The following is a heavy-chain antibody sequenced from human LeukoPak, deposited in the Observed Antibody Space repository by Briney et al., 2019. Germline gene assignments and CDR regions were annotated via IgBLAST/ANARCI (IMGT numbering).Heavy chain of an antibody. CDR2: INPSGGST. CDR1: GYTFTSYY. CDR3: AREGSDYYDSSGYYLTGPYFDY. J-gene: IGHJ4*02. D-gene: IGHD3-22*01. V-gene: IGHV1-46*01. Sequence: ASVKVSCKASGYTFTSYYMHWVRQAPGQGLEWMGIINPSGGSTSYAQKFQGRVTMTRDTSTSTAYMELRSLRSDDTAVYYCAREGSDYYDSSGYYLTGPYFDYWGQGTLVTVSS.